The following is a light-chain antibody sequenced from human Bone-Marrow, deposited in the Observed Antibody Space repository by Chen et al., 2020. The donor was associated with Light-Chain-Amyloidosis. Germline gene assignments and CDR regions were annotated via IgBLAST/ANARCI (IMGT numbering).Light chain of an antibody. CDR1: QTISSNY. J-gene: IGKJ4*01. CDR3: QQYGTTPLT. Sequence: EIVLTQSPGTPSLSPGEGANLSCRASQTISSNYFTWYQQKFGQAPRLLIYGSSSRTTGIPDSFTGSGSGTDVSLNINRLKPEDVAMYYCQQYGTTPLTVGGGTTVEIK. CDR2: GSS. V-gene: IGKV3-20*01.